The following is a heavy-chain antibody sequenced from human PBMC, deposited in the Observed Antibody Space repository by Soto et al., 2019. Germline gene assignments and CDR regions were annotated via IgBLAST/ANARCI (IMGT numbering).Heavy chain of an antibody. CDR2: ISYDGSNK. V-gene: IGHV3-30*18. CDR1: GFTFSSYG. CDR3: AKDRHGGSSR. J-gene: IGHJ4*02. Sequence: GGSLRLSCAASGFTFSSYGMHWVRQAPGKGLEWVAVISYDGSNKYYADSVKGRFTISRDNSKNTLYLQMNSLRAEDTAVYYCAKDRHGGSSRWGQGTLVTVSS. D-gene: IGHD2-15*01.